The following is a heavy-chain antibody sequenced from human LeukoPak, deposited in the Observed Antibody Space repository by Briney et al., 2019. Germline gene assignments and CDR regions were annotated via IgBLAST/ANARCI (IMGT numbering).Heavy chain of an antibody. J-gene: IGHJ5*02. D-gene: IGHD2-2*02. CDR3: ARVVVVVPAAIETFDP. V-gene: IGHV4-30-4*01. CDR2: TYYSGST. CDR1: GGSISSGDYY. Sequence: SETLSLTCTVSGGSISSGDYYWSWIRQPPGKGLEWIGYTYYSGSTYYNPSLKSRVTISVDTSKNQFSLKLSSVTAADTAVYYCARVVVVVPAAIETFDPWGQGTLVTVSS.